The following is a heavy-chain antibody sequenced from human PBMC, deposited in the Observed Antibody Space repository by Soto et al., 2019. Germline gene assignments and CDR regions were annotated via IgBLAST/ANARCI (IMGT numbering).Heavy chain of an antibody. V-gene: IGHV3-30-3*01. CDR2: ISYDGGNK. Sequence: GGSLRLSCAASGFTFRNYAMHWVRQAPGKGLECVAVISYDGGNKFYRDYVKGRFTISRDNSKNTLYLQINSLRYEDTAVYYCARRGGGAATARPGYYYYMDVWGKGTTVTVSS. CDR3: ARRGGGAATARPGYYYYMDV. J-gene: IGHJ6*03. CDR1: GFTFRNYA. D-gene: IGHD2-21*02.